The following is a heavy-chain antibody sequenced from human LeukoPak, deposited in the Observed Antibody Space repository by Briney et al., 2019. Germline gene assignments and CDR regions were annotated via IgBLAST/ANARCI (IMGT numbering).Heavy chain of an antibody. V-gene: IGHV1-69*04. J-gene: IGHJ4*02. Sequence: ASVTVSCKASGGTFISYAISWVRQAPGQGLEWMGRIIPILGIANYAQKFQGRVTITADKSTSTAYMELSSLRSEDTAVYYCARGPIVVVTALDYWGQGTLVTVSS. CDR2: IIPILGIA. CDR3: ARGPIVVVTALDY. D-gene: IGHD2-21*02. CDR1: GGTFISYA.